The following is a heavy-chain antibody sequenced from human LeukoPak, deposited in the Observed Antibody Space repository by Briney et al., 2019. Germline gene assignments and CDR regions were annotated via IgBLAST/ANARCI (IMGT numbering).Heavy chain of an antibody. Sequence: GGSLRLSCAVSGLTLSNVWMNWVRQAPGKGLEWVGRIRSRGDGGTTDFAAPVKGRFTISRDDSKNTLYLHMNSLTSEDTALYYCTQGSGQYFNYWGQGTLVTVSS. CDR1: GLTLSNVW. D-gene: IGHD2-15*01. CDR3: TQGSGQYFNY. CDR2: IRSRGDGGTT. V-gene: IGHV3-15*07. J-gene: IGHJ4*02.